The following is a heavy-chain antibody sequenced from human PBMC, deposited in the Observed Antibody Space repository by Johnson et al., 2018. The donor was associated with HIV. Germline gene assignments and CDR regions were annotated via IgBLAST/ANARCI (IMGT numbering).Heavy chain of an antibody. V-gene: IGHV3-48*01. CDR3: ARENSSGYHDAFDI. Sequence: VQLVESGGGVVRPGGSLRLSCVASGFTLGDHGMSWVRQVPGKGLEWVSYISRSGSTIYHADSVKGRFTISRDNSKNTLYLQMNSLRAEDTAVYYCARENSSGYHDAFDIWGQGTLVTVSS. CDR2: ISRSGSTI. J-gene: IGHJ3*02. D-gene: IGHD3-22*01. CDR1: GFTLGDHG.